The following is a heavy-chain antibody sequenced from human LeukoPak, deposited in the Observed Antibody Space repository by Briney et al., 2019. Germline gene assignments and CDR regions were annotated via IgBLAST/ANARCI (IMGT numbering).Heavy chain of an antibody. V-gene: IGHV3-23*01. J-gene: IGHJ4*02. Sequence: GGSLRLSCVASGFTFGTHAMSWVRQVPGKGLEWVSGISRGSITYYSDSVKGRFTISRDNSKNTLYLQMNSLRAEDTAVYYCAKDVGFYYDSSFDYWGQGTLVTVSS. CDR3: AKDVGFYYDSSFDY. CDR1: GFTFGTHA. CDR2: ISRGSIT. D-gene: IGHD3-22*01.